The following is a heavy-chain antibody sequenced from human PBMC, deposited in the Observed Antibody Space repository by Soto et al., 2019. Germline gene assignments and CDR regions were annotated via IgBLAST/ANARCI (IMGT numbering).Heavy chain of an antibody. D-gene: IGHD3-22*01. Sequence: SETLSLTCTVSGGSISSYYWSWIRQPPGKGLEWIGYIYYSGSTNYNPSLKSRVTISVDTSKNQFSLKLSSVTAADTAVYYCAREEVDSSGYYYWGQGTLVTVSS. CDR2: IYYSGST. CDR3: AREEVDSSGYYY. V-gene: IGHV4-59*12. CDR1: GGSISSYY. J-gene: IGHJ4*02.